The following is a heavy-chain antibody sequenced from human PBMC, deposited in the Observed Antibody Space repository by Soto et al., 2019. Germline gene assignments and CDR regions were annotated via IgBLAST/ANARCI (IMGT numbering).Heavy chain of an antibody. CDR1: GYTFTGYW. Sequence: GEALKISCGASGYTFTGYWISWVRQMPGKGVEWGGRLDPKDSYTDYRPSYQGHVSISSDQSVNTACLRLSSLKPSDTAIYYCARVRIRYFGMVDFDYWGLGTLVTAPQ. D-gene: IGHD3-9*01. CDR3: ARVRIRYFGMVDFDY. J-gene: IGHJ4*02. V-gene: IGHV5-10-1*01. CDR2: LDPKDSYT.